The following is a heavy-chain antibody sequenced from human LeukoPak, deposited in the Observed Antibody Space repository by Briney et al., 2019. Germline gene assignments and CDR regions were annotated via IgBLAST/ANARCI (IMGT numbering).Heavy chain of an antibody. Sequence: GGSLRLSCAASGFTFSTYWMTWVRQAPGKGLEWVASINQDGSEKYSVDSVKGRFTISRDNAKNSLYLQINSLSAEDTAVYYCARGGFYFGSGSDTGDYWGQGTLVTVSS. CDR2: INQDGSEK. J-gene: IGHJ4*02. D-gene: IGHD3-10*01. CDR1: GFTFSTYW. V-gene: IGHV3-7*05. CDR3: ARGGFYFGSGSDTGDY.